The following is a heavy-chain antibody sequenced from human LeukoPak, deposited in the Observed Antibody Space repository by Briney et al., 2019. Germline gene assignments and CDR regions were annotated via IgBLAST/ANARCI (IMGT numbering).Heavy chain of an antibody. D-gene: IGHD2-21*02. CDR1: GFTFSSYA. Sequence: PGGSLRLSCAASGFTFSSYAMSWVRQAPGKGLEWVSSMNSGGDTYYADSVKGRFTISRDYSKNTLYLQMNSLRAEDTAVYYCVKDWRNEANCGGDCLESWGQGTLVTVSS. J-gene: IGHJ4*02. CDR2: MNSGGDT. V-gene: IGHV3-23*01. CDR3: VKDWRNEANCGGDCLES.